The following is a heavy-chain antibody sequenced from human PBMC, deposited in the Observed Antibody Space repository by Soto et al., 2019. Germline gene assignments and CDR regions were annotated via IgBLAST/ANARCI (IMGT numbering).Heavy chain of an antibody. CDR3: ASRTLGYSGSDFFLFAPTRNDSCGYYLPKI. V-gene: IGHV1-69*13. CDR1: GGTFSSYA. Sequence: SVNVSCKASGGTFSSYAISWVRQAPGQGLEWMGGIIPIFGTANYAQKFQGRVTITADESTSKAYMELSSLRSEDTDVYYCASRTLGYSGSDFFLFAPTRNDSCGYYLPKIWGQVPTVSGSS. D-gene: IGHD3-22*01. J-gene: IGHJ6*01. CDR2: IIPIFGTA.